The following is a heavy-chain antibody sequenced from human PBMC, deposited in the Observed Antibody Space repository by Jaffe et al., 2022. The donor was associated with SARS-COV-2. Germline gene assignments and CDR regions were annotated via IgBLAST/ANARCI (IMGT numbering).Heavy chain of an antibody. J-gene: IGHJ4*02. CDR2: IYYSGST. CDR3: ARSSYDILTGRVQEFDY. V-gene: IGHV4-39*01. CDR1: GGSISSSSYY. Sequence: QLQLQESGPGLVKPSETLSLTCTVSGGSISSSSYYWGWIRQPPGKGLEWIGSIYYSGSTYYNPSLKSRVTISVDTSKNQFSLKLSSVTAADTAVYYCARSSYDILTGRVQEFDYWGQGTLVTVSS. D-gene: IGHD3-9*01.